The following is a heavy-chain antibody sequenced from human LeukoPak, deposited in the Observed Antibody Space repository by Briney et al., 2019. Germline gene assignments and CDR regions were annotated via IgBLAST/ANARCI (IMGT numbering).Heavy chain of an antibody. J-gene: IGHJ4*02. V-gene: IGHV1-2*02. CDR3: ARGASARY. CDR2: INANSGGT. Sequence: ASVKVSFEASGYTFTGYYIHWVRQAPEQGLQWMGWINANSGGTNYAQKFQGRVTLTRDTSISTAYMELNKLRSDDTAVYYCARGASARYWGQGTLVTVSS. CDR1: GYTFTGYY.